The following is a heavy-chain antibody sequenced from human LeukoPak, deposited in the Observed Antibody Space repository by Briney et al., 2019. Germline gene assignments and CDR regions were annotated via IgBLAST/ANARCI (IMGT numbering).Heavy chain of an antibody. CDR3: ARDRGLTLDY. CDR2: IYYSGST. D-gene: IGHD3-10*01. CDR1: GGSISSYY. V-gene: IGHV4-59*12. Sequence: SETLSLTCTVSGGSISSYYWSWIRQPPGKGLEWIGYIYYSGSTNYNPSLKSRVTMSVDTSKNQFSLKLSSVTAADTAVYYCARDRGLTLDYWGQGTLVTVSS. J-gene: IGHJ4*02.